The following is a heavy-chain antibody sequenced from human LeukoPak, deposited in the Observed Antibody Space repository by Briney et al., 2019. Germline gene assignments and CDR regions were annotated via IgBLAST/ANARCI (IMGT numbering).Heavy chain of an antibody. CDR2: IYYSGST. D-gene: IGHD6-13*01. CDR1: GGSISSYY. V-gene: IGHV4-59*08. J-gene: IGHJ4*02. CDR3: ARLRHPSYSSSWYYFDY. Sequence: SETLSLTCTVSGGSISSYYWSWIRQPPGKGLEWIGYIYYSGSTNYNPSLKSRVTISVDTSKNQFSLKLSSVTAADTAVYYCARLRHPSYSSSWYYFDYWGQGTLVTVSS.